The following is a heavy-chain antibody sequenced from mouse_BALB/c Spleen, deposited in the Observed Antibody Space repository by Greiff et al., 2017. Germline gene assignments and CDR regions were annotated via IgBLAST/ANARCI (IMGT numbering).Heavy chain of an antibody. CDR2: INPSNGRT. J-gene: IGHJ4*01. Sequence: QVQLKQPGAELVKPGASVKLSCKASGYTFTSYWMHWVKQRPGQGLEWIGEINPSNGRTNYNEKFKSKATLTVDKSSSTAYMQLSSLTSEDSAVYYCACVGSSTLYAMDYWGQGTSVTVSS. CDR1: GYTFTSYW. CDR3: ACVGSSTLYAMDY. V-gene: IGHV1S81*02. D-gene: IGHD1-1*01.